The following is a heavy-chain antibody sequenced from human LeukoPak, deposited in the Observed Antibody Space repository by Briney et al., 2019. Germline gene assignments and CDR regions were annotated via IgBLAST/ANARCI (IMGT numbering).Heavy chain of an antibody. Sequence: GGSLRLSCAASGFTFSSYAMSWVRQAPGKGLEWVSAISGSGGSTYCADSVKGRFTISRDNSKNTLYLQMNSLRAEDTAVYYCAKIAYGDLRRYYYYYMDVWGKGTTVTVSS. V-gene: IGHV3-23*01. J-gene: IGHJ6*03. CDR3: AKIAYGDLRRYYYYYMDV. CDR1: GFTFSSYA. CDR2: ISGSGGST. D-gene: IGHD4-17*01.